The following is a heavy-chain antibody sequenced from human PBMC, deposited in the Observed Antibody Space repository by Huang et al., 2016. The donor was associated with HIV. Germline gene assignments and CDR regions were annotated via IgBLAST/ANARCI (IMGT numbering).Heavy chain of an antibody. CDR2: IYWDEDK. CDR3: AHIGRLGNYYMDV. D-gene: IGHD7-27*01. Sequence: LPLTCSFSGFSLNHKGVGVGWIRQPPGKALEWLVLIYWDEDKRFTPSLKNRITITKDTSKNQVVFTMTNLDPMDTGTYYCAHIGRLGNYYMDVWGNGTTVTVSS. V-gene: IGHV2-5*02. CDR1: GFSLNHKGVG. J-gene: IGHJ6*03.